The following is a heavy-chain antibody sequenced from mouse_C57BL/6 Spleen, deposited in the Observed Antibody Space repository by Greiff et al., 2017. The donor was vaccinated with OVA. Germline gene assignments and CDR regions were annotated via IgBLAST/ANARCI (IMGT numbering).Heavy chain of an antibody. V-gene: IGHV5-17*01. CDR1: GFTFSDYG. D-gene: IGHD2-2*01. J-gene: IGHJ4*01. CDR3: ARPDGYDGNYYAMDY. CDR2: ISSGSSTI. Sequence: EVMLVESGGGLVKPGGSLKLSCAASGFTFSDYGMHWVRQAPEKGLEWVAYISSGSSTIYYEDTVKGRFTISRDNAKNTLFLQMTSLRSEDTAMYYCARPDGYDGNYYAMDYWGQGTSVTVSS.